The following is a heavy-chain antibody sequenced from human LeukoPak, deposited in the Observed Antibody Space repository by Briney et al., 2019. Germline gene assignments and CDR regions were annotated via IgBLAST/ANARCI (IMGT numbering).Heavy chain of an antibody. CDR1: GFTFSSYA. D-gene: IGHD3-10*01. Sequence: GGSLRLSCAASGFTFSSYAMHWVRQAPGKGLEWVAVISYDGSNKYYADSVKGRFTISRDNPKNTLYLQMNSLRAEDTAVYYCARGSLLWFGELSLLDYWGQGTLVTVSS. J-gene: IGHJ4*02. CDR2: ISYDGSNK. CDR3: ARGSLLWFGELSLLDY. V-gene: IGHV3-30*04.